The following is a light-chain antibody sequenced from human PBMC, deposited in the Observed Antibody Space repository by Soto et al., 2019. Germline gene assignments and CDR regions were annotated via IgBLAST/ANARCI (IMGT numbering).Light chain of an antibody. CDR3: QQFGSSRRGT. CDR2: GAS. J-gene: IGKJ1*01. V-gene: IGKV3-20*01. CDR1: QSVSSSY. Sequence: ETVLTQSPGTLSLSPGERATLSCRASQSVSSSYLAWYQQKPGQAPRLLIYGASSRATGIPDRFSGRGSGTDFTLSISRLEPEDFAVYYCQQFGSSRRGTFGLGTKVEIK.